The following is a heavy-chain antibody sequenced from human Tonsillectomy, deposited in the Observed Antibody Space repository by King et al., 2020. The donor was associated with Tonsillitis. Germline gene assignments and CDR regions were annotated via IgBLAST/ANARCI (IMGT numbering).Heavy chain of an antibody. Sequence: QLVQSGAEVKKPGSSVKVSCKGSGDSFANYAISWVRQAPGQGLEWMGRIIPLLDMADHAQKFQDRVTITADRSTHTAYMELTSVRSDDTAVYYCVGGFREIIRTLDVWGQGNTVTVSS. J-gene: IGHJ6*02. D-gene: IGHD3-10*01. V-gene: IGHV1-69*04. CDR3: VGGFREIIRTLDV. CDR2: IIPLLDMA. CDR1: GDSFANYA.